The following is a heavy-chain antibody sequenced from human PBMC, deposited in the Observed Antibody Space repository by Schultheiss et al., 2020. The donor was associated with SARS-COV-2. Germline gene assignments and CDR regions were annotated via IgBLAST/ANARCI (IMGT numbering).Heavy chain of an antibody. CDR2: ISGSGGST. D-gene: IGHD6-19*01. Sequence: GGPLRLSCAASGFTVSSNYMSWVRQAPGKGLEWVSAISGSGGSTYYADSVKGRFTISRDNSKNTLYLQMNSLRAEDTAVYYCAKVGIIAVAGTSSRFDYWGQGTLVTVSS. V-gene: IGHV3-23*01. CDR1: GFTVSSNY. CDR3: AKVGIIAVAGTSSRFDY. J-gene: IGHJ4*02.